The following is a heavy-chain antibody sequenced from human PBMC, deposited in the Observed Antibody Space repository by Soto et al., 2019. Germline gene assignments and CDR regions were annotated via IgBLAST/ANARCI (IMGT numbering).Heavy chain of an antibody. CDR2: VISASGSV. CDR3: ARVGSRDAYNYVLDQ. CDR1: GRIFSSFP. V-gene: IGHV1-69*06. D-gene: IGHD5-18*01. Sequence: QVQVVQSGAEVKKPGSSVTISCKASGRIFSSFPTSWVRQVPGHGLEWMGGVISASGSVTYAPKFQGRVTMTAVNSAGIGYMELTSLTSEDTAIYYCARVGSRDAYNYVLDQWGPGTMVTVSS. J-gene: IGHJ1*01.